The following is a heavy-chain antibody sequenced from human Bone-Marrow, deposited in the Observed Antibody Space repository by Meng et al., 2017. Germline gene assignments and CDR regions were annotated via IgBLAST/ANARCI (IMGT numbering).Heavy chain of an antibody. Sequence: SETLSLTCAVYGGSFSGYYWSWIRQPPGKGLEWIGEINHSGSTNYNPSLKSRVTISVDTSKNQFSLKLSSVTAADTAVYYCAGSPSPDYVSDYWGQGTLVTVSS. CDR2: INHSGST. CDR3: AGSPSPDYVSDY. V-gene: IGHV4-34*01. D-gene: IGHD3-16*01. J-gene: IGHJ4*02. CDR1: GGSFSGYY.